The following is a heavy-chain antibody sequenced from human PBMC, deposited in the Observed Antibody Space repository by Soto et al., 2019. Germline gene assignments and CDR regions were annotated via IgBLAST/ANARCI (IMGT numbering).Heavy chain of an antibody. CDR1: GFTFSSYA. CDR3: ARDLPPTVTYYYYYGMDV. Sequence: GGSLRLSCAASGFTFSSYAMHWVRQAPGKGLEWVAVISYDGSNKYYADSVKGRFTISRDNSKNTLYLQMNSLRAEDTAVYYCARDLPPTVTYYYYYGMDVWGQGTTVTVSS. J-gene: IGHJ6*02. D-gene: IGHD4-4*01. V-gene: IGHV3-30-3*01. CDR2: ISYDGSNK.